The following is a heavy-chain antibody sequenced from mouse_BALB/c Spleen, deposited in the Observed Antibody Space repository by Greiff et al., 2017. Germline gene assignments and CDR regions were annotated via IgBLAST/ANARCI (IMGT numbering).Heavy chain of an antibody. J-gene: IGHJ4*01. V-gene: IGHV1-7*01. CDR2: INPSTGYT. CDR3: AYGNYEGYYAMDY. D-gene: IGHD2-10*02. Sequence: VKLMESGAELAKPGASVKMSCKASGYTFTSYWMHWVKQRPGQGLEWIGYINPSTGYTEYNQKFKDKATLTADKSSSTAYMQLSSLTSEDSAVYYCAYGNYEGYYAMDYWGQGTSVTVSS. CDR1: GYTFTSYW.